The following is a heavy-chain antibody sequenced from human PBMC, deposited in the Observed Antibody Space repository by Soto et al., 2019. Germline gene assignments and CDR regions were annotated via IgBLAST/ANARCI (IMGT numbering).Heavy chain of an antibody. CDR2: IYSSGTT. V-gene: IGHV4-59*01. D-gene: IGHD4-17*01. CDR1: GASISTSY. CDR3: GRDLGGAYGDFDH. J-gene: IGHJ4*02. Sequence: PSETLSLTCTVSGASISTSYWSWIRLPPGKGLEWIGYIYSSGTTKYNPSLKSRVAISIDTSKNQFSLKLSSVTAADTAIYYCGRDLGGAYGDFDHWGQGTLVTVSS.